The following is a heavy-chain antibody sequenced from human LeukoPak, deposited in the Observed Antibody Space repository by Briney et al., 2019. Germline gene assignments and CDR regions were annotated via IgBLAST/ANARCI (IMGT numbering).Heavy chain of an antibody. J-gene: IGHJ6*03. CDR1: GYTFTGYY. CDR3: ARAGTIYYYYYYMDV. Sequence: ASVKVSCKASGYTFTGYYMHWVRQAPGQGLEWMGGIIPIFGTANYAQKFQGRVTITTDESTSTAYMELSSLRSEDTAVYYCARAGTIYYYYYYMDVWGKGTTVTVSS. D-gene: IGHD6-13*01. V-gene: IGHV1-69*05. CDR2: IIPIFGTA.